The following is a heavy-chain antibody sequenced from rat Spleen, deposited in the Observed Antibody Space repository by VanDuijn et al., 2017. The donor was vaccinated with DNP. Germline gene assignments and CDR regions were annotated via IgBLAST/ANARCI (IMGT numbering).Heavy chain of an antibody. Sequence: EVQLVESGGGLVQPGRSLKLSCAASGFTFSNYDMAWVRQAPTKGLEWVATISTSGSTYYPNYVKGRFIISRDNARNTLYLQMNSLRSEDTATYFCARGSGTYYWYFDFWGPGTMVTVSS. V-gene: IGHV5S13*01. CDR2: ISTSGST. CDR3: ARGSGTYYWYFDF. D-gene: IGHD5-1*01. CDR1: GFTFSNYD. J-gene: IGHJ1*01.